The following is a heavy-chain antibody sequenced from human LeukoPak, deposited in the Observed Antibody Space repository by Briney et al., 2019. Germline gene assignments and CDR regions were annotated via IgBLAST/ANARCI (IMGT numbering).Heavy chain of an antibody. CDR2: ISSSSDSI. Sequence: GRSLRLSCAASGFTFSDYSMNWVRQAPGKGLGWVSSISSSSDSIYYADSVKGRFTISRDNAKNSLYLQVNSLRAEDTAVYYCARCSGGTCYSGAHSFYGMDVWGQGTTVSVSS. CDR3: ARCSGGTCYSGAHSFYGMDV. CDR1: GFTFSDYS. J-gene: IGHJ6*02. V-gene: IGHV3-21*01. D-gene: IGHD2-15*01.